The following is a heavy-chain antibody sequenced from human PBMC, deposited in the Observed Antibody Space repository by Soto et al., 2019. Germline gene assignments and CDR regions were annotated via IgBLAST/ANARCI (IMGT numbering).Heavy chain of an antibody. J-gene: IGHJ4*02. CDR3: ALLSDCAYTF. D-gene: IGHD2-21*02. V-gene: IGHV2-5*02. Sequence: QITFKESGPTLVKPKQTLALTCTFSGFSATSDGVGGGWIRHPPGKALEWLAAIFWDDDKRHSPSLESRLYIARDTSKDQVSLTRTHMESVDTATYCCALLSDCAYTFWGQGPRVPVS. CDR1: GFSATSDGVG. CDR2: IFWDDDK.